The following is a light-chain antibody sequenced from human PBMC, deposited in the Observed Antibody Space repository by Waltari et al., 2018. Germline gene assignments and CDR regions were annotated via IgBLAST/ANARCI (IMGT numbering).Light chain of an antibody. V-gene: IGKV3-15*01. Sequence: EIVMTQSPATLSVSPGDRASLSCRASQSIANNLAWYQQKPGQPLRLLIYGASNRATDIPARFSASASGRDFTLTISSLQSEDFVVYYCQQYSTWPRVTFGGGTKVEIK. J-gene: IGKJ4*01. CDR2: GAS. CDR3: QQYSTWPRVT. CDR1: QSIANN.